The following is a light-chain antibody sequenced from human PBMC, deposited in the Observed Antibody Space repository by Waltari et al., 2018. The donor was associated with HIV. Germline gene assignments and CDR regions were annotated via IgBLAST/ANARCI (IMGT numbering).Light chain of an antibody. CDR3: QSTNVVRV. V-gene: IGLV3-25*03. J-gene: IGLJ3*02. CDR1: ALSKQL. Sequence: SFELTQPPPVSVSPGQTARITSPGAALSKQLTFWYQKKPAQAPVLVIYKDTERPSGIPERFSGSTSGTTATLTISGVQAEDEADYYCQSTNVVRVFGGGTKLTVL. CDR2: KDT.